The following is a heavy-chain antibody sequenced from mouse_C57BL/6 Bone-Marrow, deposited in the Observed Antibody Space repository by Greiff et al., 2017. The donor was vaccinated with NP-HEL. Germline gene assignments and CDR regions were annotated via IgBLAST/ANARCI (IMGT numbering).Heavy chain of an antibody. CDR1: GYTFTDYY. J-gene: IGHJ4*01. D-gene: IGHD2-5*01. V-gene: IGHV1-26*01. CDR3: ARPYYSNYYAMDY. Sequence: VQLQQSGPELVKPGASVKISCKASGYTFTDYYMNWVKQSHGKSLEWIGDINPNNGGTSYNQKFKGKATLTVGKSSSTAYMELRSLTSEDSAVYYCARPYYSNYYAMDYWGQGTSVTVSS. CDR2: INPNNGGT.